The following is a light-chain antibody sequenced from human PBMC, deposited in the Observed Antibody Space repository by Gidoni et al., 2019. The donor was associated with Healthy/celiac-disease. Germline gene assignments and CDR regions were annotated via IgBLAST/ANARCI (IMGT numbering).Light chain of an antibody. Sequence: DILMTQSPDSLAVSLGERATINCKYSQSVLYSSNNKNYLAWYQQKPGQPPKLLIYWASTRESGVPDRFSGSGSGTDFTLTISSLQAEDVAVYYCQQYYSTPRTFGQGTKVEIK. V-gene: IGKV4-1*01. CDR1: QSVLYSSNNKNY. CDR2: WAS. CDR3: QQYYSTPRT. J-gene: IGKJ1*01.